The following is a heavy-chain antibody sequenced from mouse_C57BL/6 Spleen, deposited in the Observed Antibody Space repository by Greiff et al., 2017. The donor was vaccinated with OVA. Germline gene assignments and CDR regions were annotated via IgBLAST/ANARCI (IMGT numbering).Heavy chain of an antibody. CDR2: ISYDGSN. V-gene: IGHV3-6*01. CDR1: GYSITSGYY. J-gene: IGHJ2*01. D-gene: IGHD2-3*01. CDR3: ARERDGYYGGLDY. Sequence: EVKLVESGPGLVKPSQSLSLTCSVTGYSITSGYYWNWIRQFPGNKLEWMGYISYDGSNNYNPSLKNRISITRDTSKNQFFLKLNSVTTEDTATYYCARERDGYYGGLDYWGQGTTLTVSS.